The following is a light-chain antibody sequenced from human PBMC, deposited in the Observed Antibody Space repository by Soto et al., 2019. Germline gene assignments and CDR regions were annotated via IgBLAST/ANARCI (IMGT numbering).Light chain of an antibody. J-gene: IGLJ2*01. CDR2: DVN. CDR1: SSDVGGYNY. Sequence: QSALTQPASVSGSPGQSITISCAGTSSDVGGYNYVSWYQQHPGKVPRLIISDVNKRPSGVSDRFSGSKSGNTASLTISGLQAEDEADYYCDSFTRSVTVVFGGGTKLTVL. CDR3: DSFTRSVTVV. V-gene: IGLV2-14*03.